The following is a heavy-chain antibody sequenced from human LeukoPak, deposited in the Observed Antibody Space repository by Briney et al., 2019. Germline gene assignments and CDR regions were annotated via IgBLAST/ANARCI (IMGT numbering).Heavy chain of an antibody. Sequence: SETLSLTCTVSGGSISSYYWSWIRQPPGKGLEWIGYIYYSGSTNYNPSLKSRVTISVDTSKNQFSLKLSSVTAADTAVYYCARDSARMGYDAFNIWGQGTMVTVSS. D-gene: IGHD2-8*01. V-gene: IGHV4-59*01. CDR2: IYYSGST. J-gene: IGHJ3*02. CDR1: GGSISSYY. CDR3: ARDSARMGYDAFNI.